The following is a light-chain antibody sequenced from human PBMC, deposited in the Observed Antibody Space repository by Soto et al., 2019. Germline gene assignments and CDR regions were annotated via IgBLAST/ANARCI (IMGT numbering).Light chain of an antibody. J-gene: IGLJ3*02. Sequence: QSALTQPRSVSGSPGQSVTISCTGTSSDVGGYNYFSWYQQHPGKAPKLMIYDVSKRPSGVPDRFSGSKSGNTASLTISGLQAEDEADYYCCSYAGSYTWVFGGGTKRTVL. V-gene: IGLV2-11*01. CDR3: CSYAGSYTWV. CDR2: DVS. CDR1: SSDVGGYNY.